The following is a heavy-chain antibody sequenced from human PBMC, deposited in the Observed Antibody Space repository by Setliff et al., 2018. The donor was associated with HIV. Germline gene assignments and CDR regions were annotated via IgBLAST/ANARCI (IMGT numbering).Heavy chain of an antibody. CDR2: FNPIFTTP. CDR3: ARGVRVTVVQRGSSFDY. V-gene: IGHV1-69*13. CDR1: GGIFSTSS. J-gene: IGHJ4*02. D-gene: IGHD2-21*02. Sequence: SVKVSCKSSGGIFSTSSINWVRQAPGQGLEWMGGFNPIFTTPDYAQKFQDRVTMTADESTSTAYMELRGLTSEDTAVYFCARGVRVTVVQRGSSFDYWGQGTLVTVSS.